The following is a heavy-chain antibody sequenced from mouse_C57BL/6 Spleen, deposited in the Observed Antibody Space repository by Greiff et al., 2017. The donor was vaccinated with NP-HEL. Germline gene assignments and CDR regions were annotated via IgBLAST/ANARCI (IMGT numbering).Heavy chain of an antibody. D-gene: IGHD1-1*01. CDR2: IYPRSGNT. Sequence: QVQLKQSGAELARPGASVKLSCKASGYTFTSYGISWVKQRTGQGLEWIGEIYPRSGNTYYNEKFKGKATLTADKSSSTAYMELRSLTSEDSAVYFCARREVITTVVATSFDYWGQGTTLTVAS. CDR1: GYTFTSYG. CDR3: ARREVITTVVATSFDY. V-gene: IGHV1-81*01. J-gene: IGHJ2*01.